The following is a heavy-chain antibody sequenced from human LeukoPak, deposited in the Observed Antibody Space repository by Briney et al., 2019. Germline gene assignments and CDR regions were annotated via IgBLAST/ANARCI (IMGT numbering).Heavy chain of an antibody. CDR2: ISGSGGST. J-gene: IGHJ4*02. CDR3: AKSTHYYDSSGHYIDYFDY. Sequence: GGSLRLSCAASGFTFSSNAMSWVRQAPGKGLEWVSGISGSGGSTYYADSVKGRFTISRDNSKNTLYLQMNSLRAEDTAVYYCAKSTHYYDSSGHYIDYFDYWGQGTLVTVSS. CDR1: GFTFSSNA. D-gene: IGHD3-22*01. V-gene: IGHV3-23*01.